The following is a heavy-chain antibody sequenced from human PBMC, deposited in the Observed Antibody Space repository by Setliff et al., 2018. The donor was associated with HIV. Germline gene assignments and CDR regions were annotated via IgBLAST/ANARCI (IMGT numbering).Heavy chain of an antibody. CDR1: GGSLNTNH. CDR2: INDSGSI. D-gene: IGHD3-22*01. J-gene: IGHJ4*02. Sequence: SETLSLTCAVYGGSLNTNHWSWIRQSPGKGLEWIGEINDSGSINYNPSLKSRITISADASKNQFSLKLSSVTAADTAVYYCARDDYYDSTGYEGASFWGRGTLVTVSS. V-gene: IGHV4-34*01. CDR3: ARDDYYDSTGYEGASF.